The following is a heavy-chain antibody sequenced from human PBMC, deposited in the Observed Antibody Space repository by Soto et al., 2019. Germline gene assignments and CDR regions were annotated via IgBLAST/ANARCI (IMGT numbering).Heavy chain of an antibody. CDR1: GYTLTSHG. CDR3: ARGYYDSSGPFDS. D-gene: IGHD3-22*01. Sequence: QVQLVQSGAEVKKPGASVKVSCKASGYTLTSHGISWVRQAPGQGLEWMGWISTYNGNTKYAQKFQERVTMTADTSTNPAHMELRSLRSDDTAMYYCARGYYDSSGPFDSWGQGTLVTVSS. CDR2: ISTYNGNT. V-gene: IGHV1-18*01. J-gene: IGHJ4*02.